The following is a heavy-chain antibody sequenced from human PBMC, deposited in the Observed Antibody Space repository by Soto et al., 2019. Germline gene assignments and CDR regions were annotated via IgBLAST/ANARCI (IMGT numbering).Heavy chain of an antibody. CDR2: IVVGSGNT. CDR3: TTAPWEGWFDP. Sequence: QMQLVQSGPEVKKPGTSVKVSCKASGFTFTSSAVQWVRQARGQRLEWIGWIVVGSGNTNYAQKFQERVTITRDMSTSTAYMELSSLRSEDTAVYYCTTAPWEGWFDPWGQGTLVTVSS. V-gene: IGHV1-58*01. CDR1: GFTFTSSA. J-gene: IGHJ5*02. D-gene: IGHD1-26*01.